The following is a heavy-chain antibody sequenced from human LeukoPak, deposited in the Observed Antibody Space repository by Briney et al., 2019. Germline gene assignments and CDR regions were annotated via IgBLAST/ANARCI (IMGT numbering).Heavy chain of an antibody. CDR3: ARSPRPLSGSYPYYFDY. V-gene: IGHV4-34*01. Sequence: PSETLSLTCAVYGGSFSGYYWSWIRQPPGKGLEWIGEINHSGSTNYNPSLKSRVTISVDTSKNQFSLKLSSVTAADTAVYYCARSPRPLSGSYPYYFDYWGQGTLVTVSS. CDR1: GGSFSGYY. D-gene: IGHD3-10*01. J-gene: IGHJ4*02. CDR2: INHSGST.